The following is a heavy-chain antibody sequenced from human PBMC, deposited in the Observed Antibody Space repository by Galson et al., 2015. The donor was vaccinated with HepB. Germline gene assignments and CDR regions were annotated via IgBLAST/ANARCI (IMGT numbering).Heavy chain of an antibody. Sequence: SLRLSCAASGFTFSSYGMHRVRQAPGKGLEWVAVIWYDGSNKYYADSVKGRFTISRDNSKNTLYLQMNSLRVEDTAVYYCATQLGCSGGTCYPYFDYWGQGTLVTVSS. CDR2: IWYDGSNK. V-gene: IGHV3-33*01. CDR3: ATQLGCSGGTCYPYFDY. J-gene: IGHJ4*02. CDR1: GFTFSSYG. D-gene: IGHD2-15*01.